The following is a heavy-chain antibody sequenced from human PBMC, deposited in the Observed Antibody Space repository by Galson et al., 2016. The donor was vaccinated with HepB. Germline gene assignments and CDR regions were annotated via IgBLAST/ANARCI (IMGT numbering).Heavy chain of an antibody. Sequence: SLRLSCAASGFTFSFYDMHWVRQVTGKGLEWISAIGTAPGDTYYSTSVKGRFTISRENAKNSLFLHMSSLRAGDTAVYYCARGKSLWTTPWNYGLDAWAKGPRSPSPQ. V-gene: IGHV3-13*01. CDR3: ARGKSLWTTPWNYGLDA. CDR1: GFTFSFYD. J-gene: IGHJ6*01. CDR2: IGTAPGDT. D-gene: IGHD3-10*01.